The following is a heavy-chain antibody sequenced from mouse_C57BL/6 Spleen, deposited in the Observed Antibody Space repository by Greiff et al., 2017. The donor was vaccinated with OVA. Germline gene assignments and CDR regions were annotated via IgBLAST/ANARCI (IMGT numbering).Heavy chain of an antibody. J-gene: IGHJ1*03. D-gene: IGHD2-2*01. CDR2: IWTGGGT. CDR3: ARYYGYDGDWYFDV. Sequence: VKLVESGPGLVAPSQSLSITCTVSGFSLTSYAISWVRQPPGKGLEWLGVIWTGGGTNYNSALKSRLSISKDNSKSQVFLKMNSLQTDDTARYYCARYYGYDGDWYFDVWGTGTTVTVSS. CDR1: GFSLTSYA. V-gene: IGHV2-9-1*01.